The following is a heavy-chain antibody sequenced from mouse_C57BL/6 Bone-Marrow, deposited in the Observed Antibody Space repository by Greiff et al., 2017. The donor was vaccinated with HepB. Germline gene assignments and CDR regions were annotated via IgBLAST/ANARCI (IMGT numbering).Heavy chain of an antibody. CDR3: SRWGFITYY. CDR2: IDPEDGDT. CDR1: GFNIKDYY. Sequence: VQLQQSGAELVRPGASVKFSCTASGFNIKDYYMHWVKQRPEQGLEWIGRIDPEDGDTEYAPKFQGKATMTADTSSNTAYLQRSSLTSEDAADYYCSRWGFITYYWGQGTTLTVSS. J-gene: IGHJ2*01. D-gene: IGHD1-1*01. V-gene: IGHV14-1*01.